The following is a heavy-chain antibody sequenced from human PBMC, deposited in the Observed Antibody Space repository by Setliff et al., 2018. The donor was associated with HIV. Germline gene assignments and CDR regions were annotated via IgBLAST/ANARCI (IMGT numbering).Heavy chain of an antibody. D-gene: IGHD3-22*01. CDR1: GDSISSYY. V-gene: IGHV4-59*01. CDR2: VYYSGSS. J-gene: IGHJ6*03. Sequence: SETLSLTCTVSGDSISSYYWTWIRQPPGKGLEWIGYVYYSGSSNYNPSLQSRVTISVDTSKNQFFLILSSVTAADTAMYYCARETYYYDNPQYYYYYMDVWGKGTTVTVSS. CDR3: ARETYYYDNPQYYYYYMDV.